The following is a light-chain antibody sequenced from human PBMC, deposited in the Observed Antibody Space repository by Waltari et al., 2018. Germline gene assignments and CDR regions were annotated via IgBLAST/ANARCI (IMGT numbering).Light chain of an antibody. CDR2: GAS. J-gene: IGKJ4*01. CDR1: QSLRSSY. Sequence: EIVLTQSPGTLSLSPGDRATLPCRASQSLRSSYFAWYQQRPGQAPRLLNYGASSRATDIPDRFSGSGSGTDFTLTISRLEPEDFTVYYCQQYGSAPLTFGGGTKVEIK. CDR3: QQYGSAPLT. V-gene: IGKV3-20*01.